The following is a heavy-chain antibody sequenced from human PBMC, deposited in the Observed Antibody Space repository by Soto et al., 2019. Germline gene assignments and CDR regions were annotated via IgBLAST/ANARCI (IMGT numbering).Heavy chain of an antibody. V-gene: IGHV1-3*05. D-gene: IGHD1-20*01. J-gene: IGHJ4*02. Sequence: QVQLVQSGAEEKKPGASVKVSCKASGYTFTSYAMHWVRQAPGQRLEWMGWINAVNGNTKYSQKFQGRVTITGDTSASTAYRELSSLRSEDTAVYYCARGITLPTPLDYWGQGTLVTVSS. CDR1: GYTFTSYA. CDR2: INAVNGNT. CDR3: ARGITLPTPLDY.